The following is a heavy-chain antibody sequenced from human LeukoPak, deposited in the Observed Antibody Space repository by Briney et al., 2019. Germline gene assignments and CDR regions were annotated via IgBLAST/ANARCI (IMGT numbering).Heavy chain of an antibody. J-gene: IGHJ4*02. V-gene: IGHV1-2*02. CDR3: ARAGRRSGSFDY. Sequence: ASVKVSCKASGYIFTGYYMHWVRQAPGQGLEWMGWINPNSGDTNYAQKFQGRVTMTRDTSTSTVYMELSSLRSEDTAVYYCARAGRRSGSFDYWGQGTLVTVSS. CDR2: INPNSGDT. CDR1: GYIFTGYY. D-gene: IGHD3-10*01.